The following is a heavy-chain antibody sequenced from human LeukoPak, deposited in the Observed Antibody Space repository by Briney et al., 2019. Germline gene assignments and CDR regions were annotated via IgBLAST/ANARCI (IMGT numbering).Heavy chain of an antibody. V-gene: IGHV1-69*05. Sequence: ASVKVSCKASGGIFSNHAIAWVRQAPGQGLEWMGGIIPKLGTVKYAEKFQGRVTITTDESSSTVYMEMSSPTSEDTAMFYCAGSRGLRFMECPLWGQGTMVIVSS. D-gene: IGHD3-3*01. CDR1: GGIFSNHA. CDR2: IIPKLGTV. CDR3: AGSRGLRFMECPL. J-gene: IGHJ3*01.